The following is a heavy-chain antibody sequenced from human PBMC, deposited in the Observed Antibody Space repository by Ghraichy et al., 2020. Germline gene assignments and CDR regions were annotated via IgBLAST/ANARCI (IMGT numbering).Heavy chain of an antibody. CDR2: IIAVSGST. CDR1: GGSFRNFA. D-gene: IGHD2-2*01. J-gene: IGHJ6*02. CDR3: ATSSYCTTTTCYQFYGLDV. Sequence: SVKVSCKATGGSFRNFAINWVRQVPGQGLEWMGGIIAVSGSTNYAQRFQGRLTITADESTSTAYMELRSLRSEDTAIYSCATSSYCTTTTCYQFYGLDVWGQGATVTVSS. V-gene: IGHV1-69*13.